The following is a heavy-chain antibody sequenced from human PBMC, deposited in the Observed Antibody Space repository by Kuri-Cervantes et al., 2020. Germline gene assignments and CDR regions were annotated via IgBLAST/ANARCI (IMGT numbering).Heavy chain of an antibody. J-gene: IGHJ6*02. Sequence: ASVKVSCKASGYTFTSYGISWVRQAPGQGLEWMGWISAYNGNTNYAQKLQGRVTVTRNTSISTAYMELSSLRSEDTAVYYCARMGFVGGYGGTGGDYYYYGMDVWGQGTTVTVSS. D-gene: IGHD4-23*01. V-gene: IGHV1-18*01. CDR3: ARMGFVGGYGGTGGDYYYYGMDV. CDR1: GYTFTSYG. CDR2: ISAYNGNT.